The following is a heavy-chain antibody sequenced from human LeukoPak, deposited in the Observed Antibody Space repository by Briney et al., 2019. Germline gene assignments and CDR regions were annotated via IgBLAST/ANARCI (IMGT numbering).Heavy chain of an antibody. CDR3: ARQAISGSYFGSAFDI. J-gene: IGHJ3*02. CDR2: MYPSDSDT. V-gene: IGHV5-51*01. Sequence: GESLKISCKTSGYTFTTSWIAWVRQMPGKGLEWMGIMYPSDSDTRYNPSFQGHFTISADKSVSTAYLQWSSLKASDTAMYYCARQAISGSYFGSAFDIWGQGTMVTVSS. D-gene: IGHD1-26*01. CDR1: GYTFTTSW.